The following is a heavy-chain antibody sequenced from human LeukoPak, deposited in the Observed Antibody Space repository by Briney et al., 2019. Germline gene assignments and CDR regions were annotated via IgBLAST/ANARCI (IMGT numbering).Heavy chain of an antibody. V-gene: IGHV1-69*13. Sequence: GASVKVSCKASGGTFSSYAISWVRQAPGQGLEWMGGIIPIFGTANYAQKFQGRVTITADESTSTAYMELSSLRSEDTAVYYCATDSGLVRGVMYWGQGTLVTVSS. CDR2: IIPIFGTA. CDR3: ATDSGLVRGVMY. J-gene: IGHJ4*02. D-gene: IGHD3-10*01. CDR1: GGTFSSYA.